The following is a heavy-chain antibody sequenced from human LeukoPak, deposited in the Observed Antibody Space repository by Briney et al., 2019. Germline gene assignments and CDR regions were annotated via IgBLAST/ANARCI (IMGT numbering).Heavy chain of an antibody. Sequence: GGSLRLSCAASGLTFSSYGMHWVRQAPGKGLEWVAVISYDGSNKYYADSVKGRFTISRDNSKNTLYLQMNSLRAEDTAVYYCAKEGSGGSDDDAFDIWGQGTMVTVSS. J-gene: IGHJ3*02. CDR1: GLTFSSYG. D-gene: IGHD2-15*01. CDR3: AKEGSGGSDDDAFDI. CDR2: ISYDGSNK. V-gene: IGHV3-30*18.